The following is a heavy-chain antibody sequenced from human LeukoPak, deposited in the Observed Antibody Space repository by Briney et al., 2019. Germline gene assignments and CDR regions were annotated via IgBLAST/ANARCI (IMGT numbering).Heavy chain of an antibody. CDR2: IDPNSGGT. CDR3: AILSTSKFDY. D-gene: IGHD2-2*01. V-gene: IGHV1-2*06. J-gene: IGHJ4*02. Sequence: ASVKVSCKASGYTFTGYYTHWVRQAPGQGLEWMGRIDPNSGGTNYAQKFQGRVTMTRDTSISTAYMELSRLRSDDTAVYYCAILSTSKFDYWGQGTLVTVSS. CDR1: GYTFTGYY.